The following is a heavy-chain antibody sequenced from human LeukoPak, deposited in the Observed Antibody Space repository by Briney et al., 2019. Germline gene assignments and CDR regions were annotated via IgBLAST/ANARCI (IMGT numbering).Heavy chain of an antibody. V-gene: IGHV4-59*08. CDR3: ARLSVVGPHRYFDL. CDR2: IYYTQSI. Sequence: PSETLSLTCTVSGSSMSGYCWSWIRQPPGKGLEWIAYIYYTQSINYNPSLESRVTISLDPSKNQFSLRLTSVTAADTAVYYCARLSVVGPHRYFDLWGRGTLVTVSS. J-gene: IGHJ2*01. D-gene: IGHD2-15*01. CDR1: GSSMSGYC.